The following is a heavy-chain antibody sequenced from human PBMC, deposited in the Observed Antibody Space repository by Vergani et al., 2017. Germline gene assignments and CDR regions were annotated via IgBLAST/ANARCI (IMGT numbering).Heavy chain of an antibody. CDR1: GSTFTSYD. J-gene: IGHJ6*03. CDR3: ARGRRGVTMVRGVRGAYYMDV. V-gene: IGHV1-8*01. D-gene: IGHD3-10*01. CDR2: MNPNSGNT. Sequence: QVQLVQSGAEVKKPGASVQVSCKASGSTFTSYDINWVRQATGQGLEWMGWMNPNSGNTGYAQKFQGRVTMTRNTSVSTAYMELSSLRSEDTAVYYGARGRRGVTMVRGVRGAYYMDVWGKGTTVTVSS.